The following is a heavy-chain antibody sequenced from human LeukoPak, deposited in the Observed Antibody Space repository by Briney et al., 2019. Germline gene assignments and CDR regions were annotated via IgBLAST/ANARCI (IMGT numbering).Heavy chain of an antibody. Sequence: SVKGSCKASGDTFTGDYMHWVRQAPGQRLEWMGGIIPIFGTANYAQKFQGRVTLTADKCTSTAYMELSSARSEDTAVYYCARVRSIVGESDGDAFDIWGQGTMVTVSS. CDR3: ARVRSIVGESDGDAFDI. D-gene: IGHD3-16*01. V-gene: IGHV1-69*06. CDR1: GDTFTGDY. CDR2: IIPIFGTA. J-gene: IGHJ3*02.